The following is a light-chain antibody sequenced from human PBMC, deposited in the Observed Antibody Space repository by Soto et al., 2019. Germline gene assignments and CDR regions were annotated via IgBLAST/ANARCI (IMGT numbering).Light chain of an antibody. CDR3: CSYAGGDTFFL. CDR1: SGDVGSYSP. J-gene: IGLJ1*01. V-gene: IGLV2-23*02. CDR2: EVS. Sequence: QSVLTQPASVSGSPGQSITISCTGTSGDVGSYSPVSWYQQLPGKAPKLIIYEVSKRPSGVSNRFSGSKSGNTASLPISGFQVGKEAKYYCCSYAGGDTFFLFGTGTKVPVL.